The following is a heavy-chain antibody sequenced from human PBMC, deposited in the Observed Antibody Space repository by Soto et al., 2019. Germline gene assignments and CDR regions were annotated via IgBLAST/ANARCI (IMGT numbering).Heavy chain of an antibody. CDR2: FDPEDGET. CDR3: ATGTSVFGVVTLPFYHYYGMDV. V-gene: IGHV1-24*01. CDR1: GYTLTELS. D-gene: IGHD3-3*01. Sequence: AAVKVSCKVSGYTLTELSMHWVRQAPGKGLEWMGGFDPEDGETIYAQKFQGRVTMTEDTSTDTAYMELSSLRSEDTAVYYCATGTSVFGVVTLPFYHYYGMDVWGQGTTVTVSS. J-gene: IGHJ6*02.